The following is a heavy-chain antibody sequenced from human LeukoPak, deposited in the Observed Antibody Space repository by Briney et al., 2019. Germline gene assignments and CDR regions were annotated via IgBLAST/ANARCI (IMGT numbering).Heavy chain of an antibody. J-gene: IGHJ4*02. CDR2: ISSSSSYI. Sequence: GGSLRLSCAASGFTVSSYSMNWVRQAPGKGLEWGSSISSSSSYIYYADSVKGRFTISRDNAKNSLYLQMNSLRAEDTAVYYCARGRRGTMIVVVMTYYFDYWGQGTLVTVSS. D-gene: IGHD3-22*01. CDR3: ARGRRGTMIVVVMTYYFDY. CDR1: GFTVSSYS. V-gene: IGHV3-21*01.